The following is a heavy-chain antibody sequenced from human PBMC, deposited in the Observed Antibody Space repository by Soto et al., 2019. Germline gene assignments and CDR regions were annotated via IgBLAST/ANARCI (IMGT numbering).Heavy chain of an antibody. Sequence: GASVKVSCKASGYTFTSYDINWVRQATGQGLEWMGWINPNSGNTGYAQKFQGRVTMTRNTSISTAYMELSSLRSEDTAVYYCARGCRSNGVCDTEAGSDYWGQGTLLTVS. J-gene: IGHJ4*02. D-gene: IGHD2-8*01. CDR3: ARGCRSNGVCDTEAGSDY. CDR2: INPNSGNT. V-gene: IGHV1-8*01. CDR1: GYTFTSYD.